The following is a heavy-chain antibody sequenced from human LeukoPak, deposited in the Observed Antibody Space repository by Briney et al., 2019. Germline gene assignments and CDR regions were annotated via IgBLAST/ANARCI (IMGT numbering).Heavy chain of an antibody. CDR1: GFTFDDYA. D-gene: IGHD3-22*01. CDR2: ISWNSGSI. Sequence: GGSLRLSCAASGFTFDDYAMHWVRQAPGKGLEWVSCISWNSGSIGYADSVKGRFTISRDNAKNSLYLQMNSLRAEDTALYYCAKGDYYDSSGYAPFDYWGQGTLVTVSS. J-gene: IGHJ4*02. V-gene: IGHV3-9*01. CDR3: AKGDYYDSSGYAPFDY.